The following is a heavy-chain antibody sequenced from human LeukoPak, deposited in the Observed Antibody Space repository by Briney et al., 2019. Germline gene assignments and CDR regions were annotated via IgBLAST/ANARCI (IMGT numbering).Heavy chain of an antibody. CDR2: IYSGGST. D-gene: IGHD3-22*01. CDR3: ARGSGGYYDSGRRYYYGMDV. J-gene: IGHJ6*02. CDR1: GFTVSSNY. V-gene: IGHV3-66*01. Sequence: GGSLRLSCAASGFTVSSNYMSWVRQAPGKGLEWVSVIYSGGSTYHADSVKGRFTISRDNSKNTLYLQMNRLRAEDTAVYYCARGSGGYYDSGRRYYYGMDVWGQGTTVTVSS.